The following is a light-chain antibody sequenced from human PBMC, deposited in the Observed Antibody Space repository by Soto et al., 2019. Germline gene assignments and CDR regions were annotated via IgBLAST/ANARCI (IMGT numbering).Light chain of an antibody. J-gene: IGLJ2*01. V-gene: IGLV1-51*01. Sequence: QSVLTQPPSVSAAPGQKVTISCSGNSSNIGNNFVSWYLQPPGTAPKVLIYDDHKRPSGIPDRFSGFKSGTSATLGITGPQTGDEADYYCESWDSSLSAVLFGGGTKLTVL. CDR3: ESWDSSLSAVL. CDR2: DDH. CDR1: SSNIGNNF.